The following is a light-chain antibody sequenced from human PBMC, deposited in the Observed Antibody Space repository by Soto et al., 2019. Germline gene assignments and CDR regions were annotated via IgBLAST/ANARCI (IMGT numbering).Light chain of an antibody. J-gene: IGLJ1*01. CDR3: SPHTTTSSALQV. Sequence: QSVLTQPASVSGSPGQSITISCTGTISDFVVYNHVSWYQQHPGKAPKIILYGVSNRPSGVSNRFSGSKSGNTASLAISGLQAEDEADYYCSPHTTTSSALQVFGTGTKVTVL. V-gene: IGLV2-14*01. CDR2: GVS. CDR1: ISDFVVYNH.